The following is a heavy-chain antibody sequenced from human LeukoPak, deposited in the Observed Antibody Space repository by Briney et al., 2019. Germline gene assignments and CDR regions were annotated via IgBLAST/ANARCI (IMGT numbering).Heavy chain of an antibody. V-gene: IGHV5-51*01. D-gene: IGHD3-10*01. CDR1: GYSFTSFW. CDR3: ARGGYYGSGRGWFDP. J-gene: IGHJ5*02. Sequence: GESLKISCKGSGYSFTSFWIGWVRQMPGKGLEWMGIIYPDDSDTRYSPSFQGQVTISVDKSISTAYLQWSSLRASDTAMYYCARGGYYGSGRGWFDPWGQGTLSPSLQ. CDR2: IYPDDSDT.